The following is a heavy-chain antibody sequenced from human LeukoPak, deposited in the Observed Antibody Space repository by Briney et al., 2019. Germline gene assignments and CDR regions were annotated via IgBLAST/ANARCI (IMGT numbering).Heavy chain of an antibody. CDR1: GDSVSSKSAA. J-gene: IGHJ4*02. CDR2: TFYRSKWYN. Sequence: QTLSLTCVISGDSVSSKSAAWNWIRQSPSRGLEWLGRTFYRSKWYNDYAVSVKGRLTVNPDTSKNQFSLHLNSVTPDDTAVYYCVRSTGPLDVWGQGTLVTVSS. V-gene: IGHV6-1*01. D-gene: IGHD7-27*01. CDR3: VRSTGPLDV.